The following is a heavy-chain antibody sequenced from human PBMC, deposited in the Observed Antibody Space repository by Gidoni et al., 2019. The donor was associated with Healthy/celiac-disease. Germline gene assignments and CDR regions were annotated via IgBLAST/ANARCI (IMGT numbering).Heavy chain of an antibody. CDR3: ASLYGSGSYLFDY. J-gene: IGHJ4*02. CDR2: IYHSGST. D-gene: IGHD3-10*01. Sequence: QLQLQESGSGLVKPSQTLSLTCAVSGGSISSGGYSWSWIRQPPGKGLEWIGYIYHSGSTYYNPSLKSRVTISVDRSKNQFSLKLSSVTAADTAVYYCASLYGSGSYLFDYWGQGTLVTVSS. CDR1: GGSISSGGYS. V-gene: IGHV4-30-2*01.